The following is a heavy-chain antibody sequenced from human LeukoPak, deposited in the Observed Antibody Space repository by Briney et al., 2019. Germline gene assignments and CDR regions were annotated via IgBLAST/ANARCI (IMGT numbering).Heavy chain of an antibody. V-gene: IGHV1-2*02. Sequence: ASVKVSCKASGYTFTGYYMHWVRQAPGQGLEWMGWINPNSGGTSYAQKFQGRVTMTRDTSISTAYMELSRLRSDDTAVYYCARSVKEGYCSSTSCPEFDYWGQGTLVTVSS. J-gene: IGHJ4*02. CDR1: GYTFTGYY. CDR2: INPNSGGT. D-gene: IGHD2-2*01. CDR3: ARSVKEGYCSSTSCPEFDY.